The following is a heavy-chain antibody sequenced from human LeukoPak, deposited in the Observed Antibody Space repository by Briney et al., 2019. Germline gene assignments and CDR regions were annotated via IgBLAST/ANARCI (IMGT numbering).Heavy chain of an antibody. V-gene: IGHV3-23*01. J-gene: IGHJ4*02. D-gene: IGHD3-22*01. CDR2: IRTSGDST. CDR1: GLSFSSYD. Sequence: GGSLRLSCAASGLSFSSYDMSWVRQAPGKGLEWVSGIRTSGDSTYYADSVKGRFTISRDNSRDTLNLQMHSLRAEDTAVYYCAKGLFDSSGYSEHFDYWGQGTQVTVSS. CDR3: AKGLFDSSGYSEHFDY.